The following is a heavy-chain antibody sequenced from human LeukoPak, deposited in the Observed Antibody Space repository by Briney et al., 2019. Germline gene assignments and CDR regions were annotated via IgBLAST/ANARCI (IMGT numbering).Heavy chain of an antibody. CDR2: IKQDGSEK. J-gene: IGHJ4*02. CDR1: GFTFSSYW. D-gene: IGHD4-23*01. V-gene: IGHV3-7*01. Sequence: GGSLRLSCAASGFTFSSYWMSWVRQAPGKGLEWVANIKQDGSEKYYVDSVKGRFTISRDNAKGSLYLQMNSLRAEDTAVYYCASQNDYGGNCFFEYWGQGTLVTVSS. CDR3: ASQNDYGGNCFFEY.